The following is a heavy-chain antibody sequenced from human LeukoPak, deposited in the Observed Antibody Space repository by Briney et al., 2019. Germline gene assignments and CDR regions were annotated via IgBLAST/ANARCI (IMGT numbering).Heavy chain of an antibody. Sequence: PGGSLRLSCAASGFTFSSYWMSWVRQAPGKGLEWVANIKQDGSEKYYVDSVKGRFTISRDNAKNSLYLQMNSLRAEDTAVYYCASVARDKKFYSSSSGQLDYWGQGTLVTVSS. V-gene: IGHV3-7*01. CDR2: IKQDGSEK. D-gene: IGHD6-6*01. CDR1: GFTFSSYW. CDR3: ASVARDKKFYSSSSGQLDY. J-gene: IGHJ4*02.